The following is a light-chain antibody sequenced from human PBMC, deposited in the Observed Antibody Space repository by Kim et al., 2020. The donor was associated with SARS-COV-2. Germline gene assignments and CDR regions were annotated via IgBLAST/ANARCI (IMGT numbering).Light chain of an antibody. CDR2: DVT. CDR1: RFDVGGYNH. J-gene: IGLJ1*01. CDR3: ISYTASSTNV. V-gene: IGLV2-14*03. Sequence: QAITISSTGTRFDVGGYNHVSWYQQHPGKSPKLLIYDVTNRPSWVSNRFSGSKSDNTASLTISGLQAEDEADYYCISYTASSTNVSGSGTKVTVL.